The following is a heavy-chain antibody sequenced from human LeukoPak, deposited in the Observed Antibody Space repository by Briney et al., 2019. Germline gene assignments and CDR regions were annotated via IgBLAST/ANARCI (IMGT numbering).Heavy chain of an antibody. Sequence: ASVKVSCKASGYTFTSYGISWVRQAPGQGLEWMGWISACNGNTNYAQKLQGRITMTTDTSTSTAYMELRSLRSDDTAVYYCARGALRFLEWLYPDYWGQGTLVTVSS. CDR3: ARGALRFLEWLYPDY. CDR2: ISACNGNT. CDR1: GYTFTSYG. V-gene: IGHV1-18*01. D-gene: IGHD3-3*01. J-gene: IGHJ4*02.